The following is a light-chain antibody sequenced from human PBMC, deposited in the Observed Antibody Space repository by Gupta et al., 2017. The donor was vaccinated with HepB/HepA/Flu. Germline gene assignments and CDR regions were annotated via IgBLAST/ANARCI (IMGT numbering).Light chain of an antibody. J-gene: IGLJ2*01. Sequence: SYDLTQPPSVSVSPGQTASITCSGDKLGDKYTCWYQQKPGQSPVLVIYQNRKRPSGIPERFSGSDSGNTATLTIRGTQAMDEADYFCQAWDSSTVVFGGGTKLTVL. V-gene: IGLV3-1*01. CDR1: KLGDKY. CDR3: QAWDSSTVV. CDR2: QNR.